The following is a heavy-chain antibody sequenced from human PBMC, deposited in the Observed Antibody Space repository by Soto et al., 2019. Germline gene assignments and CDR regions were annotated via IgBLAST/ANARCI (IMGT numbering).Heavy chain of an antibody. CDR2: IYYSGST. J-gene: IGHJ4*02. CDR3: ARSGSGSGWL. Sequence: QVQLQESGPGLVKPSETLSLTCTVSGGSVSSGRFYWSWIRQPPGKGLEWIGYIYYSGSTKYNPSLMSRVTISVDTSKNQFSLKLTSVTAADTAVYYCARSGSGSGWLGGQGTLVTVSS. V-gene: IGHV4-61*01. CDR1: GGSVSSGRFY. D-gene: IGHD6-19*01.